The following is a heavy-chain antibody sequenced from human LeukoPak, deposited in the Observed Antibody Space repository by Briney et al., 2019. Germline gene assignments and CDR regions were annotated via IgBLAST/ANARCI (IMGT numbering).Heavy chain of an antibody. CDR2: IYNNGNT. Sequence: GGSLSLSCAASGSTVSSNYMSWVRQAPGKGLEWVSVIYNNGNTYYADSVKGRFTISRDNSKNTLYLQMNSLRAEDTAVYYCASEVTGGNPFDYWGQGTLVTVSS. J-gene: IGHJ4*02. D-gene: IGHD4-23*01. CDR1: GSTVSSNY. V-gene: IGHV3-53*01. CDR3: ASEVTGGNPFDY.